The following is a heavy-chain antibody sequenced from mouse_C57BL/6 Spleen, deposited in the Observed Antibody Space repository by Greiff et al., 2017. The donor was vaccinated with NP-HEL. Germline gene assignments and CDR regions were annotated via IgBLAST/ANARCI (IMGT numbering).Heavy chain of an antibody. V-gene: IGHV1-53*01. CDR2: INPSNGGT. CDR1: GYTFTSYW. Sequence: VQLQQSGTELVKPGASVKLSCKASGYTFTSYWMHWVKQRPGQGLEWIGNINPSNGGTNYNEKFKSKATLTVDKSSSTADMQLSSLTSEDSAVYYSARSLTTENAMDYWGQGTSVTVSS. D-gene: IGHD1-1*01. J-gene: IGHJ4*01. CDR3: ARSLTTENAMDY.